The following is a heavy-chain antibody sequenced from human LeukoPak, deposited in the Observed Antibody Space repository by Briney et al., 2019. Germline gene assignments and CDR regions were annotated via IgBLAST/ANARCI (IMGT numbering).Heavy chain of an antibody. CDR3: ASSGPVYFYYYMDV. CDR1: GGSISSGSYY. Sequence: SQTLSLTCTVSGGSISSGSYYWRWIRQPAGKGLEWIGRIYTSGSTNYNPPLKSRVTISVDTSKNQFSLKLSSVTAADTAVYYCASSGPVYFYYYMDVWGKGTTVTVSS. CDR2: IYTSGST. D-gene: IGHD3-9*01. V-gene: IGHV4-61*02. J-gene: IGHJ6*03.